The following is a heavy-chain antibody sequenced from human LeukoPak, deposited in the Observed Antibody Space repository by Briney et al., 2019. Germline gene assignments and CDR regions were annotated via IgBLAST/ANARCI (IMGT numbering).Heavy chain of an antibody. CDR1: GFTVSSNY. CDR3: ARDPYCSGGSCEGDY. V-gene: IGHV3-66*01. CDR2: IYSGGST. Sequence: GGSLRLSCAASGFTVSSNYMSWVRQAPGKGLEWVSVIYSGGSTYYADSVKGRFTTSRDNSKNTLYLQMNSLRAEDTAVYYCARDPYCSGGSCEGDYWGQGTLVTVSS. D-gene: IGHD2-15*01. J-gene: IGHJ4*02.